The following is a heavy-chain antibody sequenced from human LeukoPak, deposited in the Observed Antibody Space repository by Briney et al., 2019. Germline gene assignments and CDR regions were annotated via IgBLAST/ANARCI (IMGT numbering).Heavy chain of an antibody. V-gene: IGHV3-7*01. CDR2: IKQDGSEK. J-gene: IGHJ3*02. CDR1: GFTFSSYW. CDR3: ARAQDYYDSSGYYFGDAFDI. D-gene: IGHD3-22*01. Sequence: GGSLRLSCAASGFTFSSYWMSWVRQAPGKGLEWVANIKQDGSEKYYVDPVKGRFTISRDNAKNSLYLQMNSLRAEDTAVYYCARAQDYYDSSGYYFGDAFDIWGQGTMVTVSS.